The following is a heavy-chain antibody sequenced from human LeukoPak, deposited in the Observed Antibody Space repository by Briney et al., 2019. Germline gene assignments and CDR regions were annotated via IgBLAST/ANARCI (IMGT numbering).Heavy chain of an antibody. CDR1: GYSFTSYW. CDR2: IYPRDSNT. D-gene: IGHD2-2*01. Sequence: GESLEISCKGSGYSFTSYWIGWVRQMPGKGLEWMGIIYPRDSNTRYSPSFQGQVTISADRPISTAYLQWSSLKASDTAMYYCARLVPATASDYWGQGTLVTVSS. V-gene: IGHV5-51*01. CDR3: ARLVPATASDY. J-gene: IGHJ4*02.